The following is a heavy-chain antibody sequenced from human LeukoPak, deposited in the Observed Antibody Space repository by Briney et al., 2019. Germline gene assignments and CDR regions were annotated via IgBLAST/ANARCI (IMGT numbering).Heavy chain of an antibody. D-gene: IGHD2-21*02. V-gene: IGHV3-30*18. CDR1: GFTFSSYG. CDR2: ISHDGSNK. Sequence: GGSLRLSCAASGFTFSSYGMHWVRQAPGKGLEGVAVISHDGSNKYYADSVKGRFTISRDNSKNTLYLQMNSLRAEDTAVYYCAKSAYCGGDCYSFDYWGQGTLVTVSS. J-gene: IGHJ4*02. CDR3: AKSAYCGGDCYSFDY.